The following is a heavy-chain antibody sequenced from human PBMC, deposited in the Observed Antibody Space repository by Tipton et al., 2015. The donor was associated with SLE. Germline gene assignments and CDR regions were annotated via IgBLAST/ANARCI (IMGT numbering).Heavy chain of an antibody. V-gene: IGHV4-61*02. CDR3: ARDGCSSTSCYSDGNWFDP. J-gene: IGHJ5*02. CDR2: IYTSGST. D-gene: IGHD2-2*02. CDR1: GGSISSGSYY. Sequence: LSLTCTVSGGSISSGSYYWSWIRQPAGKGLEWIGRIYTSGSTNYNPSLKSRVTISVDTSKNQFSLKLSSVTAADTAVYYCARDGCSSTSCYSDGNWFDPWGQGTLVTVAS.